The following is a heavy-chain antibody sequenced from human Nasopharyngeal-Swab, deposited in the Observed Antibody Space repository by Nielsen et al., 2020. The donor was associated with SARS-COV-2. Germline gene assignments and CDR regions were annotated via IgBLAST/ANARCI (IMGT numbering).Heavy chain of an antibody. D-gene: IGHD5-12*01. Sequence: GGSLRLSCAASGFTFRSYAISWVRQAPGKGLEWVSVISGSDHTTYYADSVKGRFTISRDNSKNTVNLQMNSLRVEDTAIYCCAKDRDSGDDSDDYYHYYGMDVWGQGTTVTVFS. J-gene: IGHJ6*02. CDR2: ISGSDHTT. V-gene: IGHV3-23*01. CDR3: AKDRDSGDDSDDYYHYYGMDV. CDR1: GFTFRSYA.